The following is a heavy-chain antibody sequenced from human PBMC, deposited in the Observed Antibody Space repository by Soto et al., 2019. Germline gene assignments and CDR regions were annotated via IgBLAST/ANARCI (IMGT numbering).Heavy chain of an antibody. J-gene: IGHJ3*02. CDR2: IDWDDDK. CDR3: ARVHVDTDAFDI. D-gene: IGHD5-18*01. CDR1: GFSLSTSGMR. V-gene: IGHV2-70*04. Sequence: SGPTLVNPTQTLTLTCTFSGFSLSTSGMRVSWIRQPPGKALEWLARIDWDDDKFYSTSLKTRLTISKDTSKNQVVLTMTNMDPVDTATYYCARVHVDTDAFDIRGQGTMVTVSS.